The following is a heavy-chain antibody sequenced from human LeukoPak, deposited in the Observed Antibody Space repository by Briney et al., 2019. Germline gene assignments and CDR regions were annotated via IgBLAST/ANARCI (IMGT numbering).Heavy chain of an antibody. CDR1: GYTFTSYG. CDR2: ISAYNGKT. V-gene: IGHV1-18*01. J-gene: IGHJ4*02. CDR3: ARLWFGERTFDY. D-gene: IGHD3-10*01. Sequence: ASVKASCKASGYTFTSYGISWVRQAPGQGLEWMGWISAYNGKTNYAQKFQGRVIMTTDASTSTAYMDLMSLRSDDTAVYYCARLWFGERTFDYWGQGTLVTVSS.